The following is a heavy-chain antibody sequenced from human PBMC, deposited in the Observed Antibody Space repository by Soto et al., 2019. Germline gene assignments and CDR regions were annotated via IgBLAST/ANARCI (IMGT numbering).Heavy chain of an antibody. J-gene: IGHJ4*02. D-gene: IGHD2-2*02. CDR3: ARDRKEGYCSSTSCYSFDY. Sequence: VASVKVSCKASGYTFTSYGISWVRQAPGQGLEWMGWINAYNGSTSYAQKLQGRVTMTRDTSTSTDYMELSSLRSEDTAVYYCARDRKEGYCSSTSCYSFDYWGQGTLVTVS. V-gene: IGHV1-18*01. CDR1: GYTFTSYG. CDR2: INAYNGST.